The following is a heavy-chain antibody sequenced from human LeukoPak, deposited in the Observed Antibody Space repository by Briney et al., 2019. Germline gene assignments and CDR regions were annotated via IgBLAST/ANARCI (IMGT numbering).Heavy chain of an antibody. V-gene: IGHV1-18*01. CDR3: ARGDDYGDYWGLY. CDR1: GGTFSSYA. J-gene: IGHJ4*02. D-gene: IGHD4-17*01. Sequence: ASVKVSCKASGGTFSSYAISWVRQAPGQGLEWRGWISTYNGNTNYAQKLQGRVTMTTDTSTSTAYMELRSLISDDAAVYYCARGDDYGDYWGLYWGQGTLVTVSS. CDR2: ISTYNGNT.